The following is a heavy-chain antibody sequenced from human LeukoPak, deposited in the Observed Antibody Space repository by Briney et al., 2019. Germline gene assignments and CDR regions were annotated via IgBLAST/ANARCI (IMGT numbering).Heavy chain of an antibody. Sequence: GQSLRLSCAASGFSLTNHGMHWASQAPGKGLEWVAVISPDGNVKYYADSVKGRFTISKDNSYNTLSLEMHSLRVDDLAVYYCAKAWNTGSGRHSSYAINNWGQGTLVTVSS. CDR1: GFSLTNHG. CDR3: AKAWNTGSGRHSSYAINN. V-gene: IGHV3-30*18. J-gene: IGHJ4*02. D-gene: IGHD1-1*01. CDR2: ISPDGNVK.